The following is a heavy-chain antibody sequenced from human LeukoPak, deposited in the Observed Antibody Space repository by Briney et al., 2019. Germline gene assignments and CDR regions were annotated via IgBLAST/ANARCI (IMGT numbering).Heavy chain of an antibody. CDR2: INHSGST. Sequence: SETLSLTCAVYGGSFSGYYWSWLRQPPGKGREWLGEINHSGSTNYNPSLKSRVTIAVDTSKNQFSLKLSSVTAADTAVYYCARAYSSSRYVWYYFDYWDQGTLVTVSS. CDR1: GGSFSGYY. V-gene: IGHV4-34*01. J-gene: IGHJ4*02. CDR3: ARAYSSSRYVWYYFDY. D-gene: IGHD6-13*01.